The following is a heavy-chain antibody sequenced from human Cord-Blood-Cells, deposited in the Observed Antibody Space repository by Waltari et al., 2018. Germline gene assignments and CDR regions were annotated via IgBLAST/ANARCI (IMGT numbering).Heavy chain of an antibody. CDR1: GFTFSSYG. V-gene: IGHV3-33*01. D-gene: IGHD3-10*01. CDR3: ARSDYYGSGSPMNHWFDP. Sequence: QVQLVESGGGVVQPGRSLRLSCAASGFTFSSYGMHWVRQAPGKGLEWVAVIWYDGSNKYYADSGKGRFTISRVNSKNTLDLQMNSLRAEDTAVYYCARSDYYGSGSPMNHWFDPWGQGTLVTVSS. CDR2: IWYDGSNK. J-gene: IGHJ5*02.